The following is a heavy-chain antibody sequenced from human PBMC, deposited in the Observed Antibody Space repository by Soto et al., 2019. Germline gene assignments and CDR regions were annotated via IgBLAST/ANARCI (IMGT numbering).Heavy chain of an antibody. V-gene: IGHV5-51*01. CDR1: GYSFTSYW. CDR2: IYPGDSDT. Sequence: GESLKISCKGSGYSFTSYWIGWVRQMPGKGLEWMGIIYPGDSDTRYSPSFQGQVTISADKSISTAYLQWSSLKASDTAMYYCATLGYCSSTSCYELTAWGGNWFDPWGQGTLVTVSS. J-gene: IGHJ5*02. D-gene: IGHD2-2*01. CDR3: ATLGYCSSTSCYELTAWGGNWFDP.